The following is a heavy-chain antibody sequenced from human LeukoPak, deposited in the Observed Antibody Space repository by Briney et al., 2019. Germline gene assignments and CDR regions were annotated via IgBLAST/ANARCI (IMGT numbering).Heavy chain of an antibody. D-gene: IGHD6-13*01. J-gene: IGHJ2*01. CDR1: GGSLSSYY. V-gene: IGHV4-59*01. Sequence: SETLSLTCTVSGGSLSSYYWAWIRQPPGKGLEWFGYIYHSGSTNYNTSLKSRVTISVDTSKNQFSLKLSSVTAADTAVYSCAATEDSSSWYWYFDLWGRGTLVTVSS. CDR2: IYHSGST. CDR3: AATEDSSSWYWYFDL.